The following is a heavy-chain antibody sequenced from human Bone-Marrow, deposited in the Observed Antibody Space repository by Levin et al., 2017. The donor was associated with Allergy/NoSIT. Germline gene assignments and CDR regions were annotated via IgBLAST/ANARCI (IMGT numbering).Heavy chain of an antibody. D-gene: IGHD3-22*01. CDR1: GFTFSDHY. CDR3: ARGMTYYYDSSGYLDY. V-gene: IGHV3-11*01. CDR2: ISSSGNTI. J-gene: IGHJ4*02. Sequence: GGSLRLSCAASGFTFSDHYMNWIRQAPGKGLEWVSYISSSGNTIYYADSVKGRFTISRDNAKNSLYLQMNSLRADDTAVYYCARGMTYYYDSSGYLDYWGQGTLVTVSS.